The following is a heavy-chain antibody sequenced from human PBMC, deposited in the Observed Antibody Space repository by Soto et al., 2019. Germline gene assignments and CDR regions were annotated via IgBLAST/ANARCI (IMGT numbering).Heavy chain of an antibody. Sequence: EVQLLESGGGLVQPGGSLTLSCAASGFTFGNYAMAWVRQAPGEGLEWVSVIAAESGGIHYADSVKGRFTISRDNSKNTLYLQMKSLRAEDTAIYYCAKYIYCTTTRCFRGFDIWGQGTMVIVSS. V-gene: IGHV3-23*01. J-gene: IGHJ3*02. CDR3: AKYIYCTTTRCFRGFDI. D-gene: IGHD2-8*01. CDR2: IAAESGGI. CDR1: GFTFGNYA.